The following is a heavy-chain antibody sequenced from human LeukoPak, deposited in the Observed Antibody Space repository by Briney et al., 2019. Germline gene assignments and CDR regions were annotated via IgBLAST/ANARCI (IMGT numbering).Heavy chain of an antibody. J-gene: IGHJ4*02. CDR1: GGSFSGYY. Sequence: KASETLSLTCAVYGGSFSGYYWSWIRQPPGKGLEWIGEINHSGSTNYNPSLKSRVTISVDTSKNQFSLKPSSVTAADTAVYYCARVRGSGSFPYFDYWGQGTLVTVSS. CDR3: ARVRGSGSFPYFDY. D-gene: IGHD3-10*01. V-gene: IGHV4-34*01. CDR2: INHSGST.